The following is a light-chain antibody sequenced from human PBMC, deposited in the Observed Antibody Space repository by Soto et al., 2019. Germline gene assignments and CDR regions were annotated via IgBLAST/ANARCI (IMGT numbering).Light chain of an antibody. CDR3: QQRSNWTLT. V-gene: IGKV3-11*01. Sequence: EIVLTQSPATLSLSPGERAPLPSRPSQSVSSYLAWYQQKPGQAPRLLIYDASNTATGIPARFSGSGSGTDFTLTISSLEPEDFAVYYCQQRSNWTLTFGGGTKVDIK. CDR2: DAS. J-gene: IGKJ4*01. CDR1: QSVSSY.